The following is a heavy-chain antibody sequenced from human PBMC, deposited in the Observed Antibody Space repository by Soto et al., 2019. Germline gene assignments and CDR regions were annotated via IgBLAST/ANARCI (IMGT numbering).Heavy chain of an antibody. CDR3: AHRRDRPEFDY. J-gene: IGHJ4*02. Sequence: QITLKESGPTLVKPTQTLTLTCSFSGFSLSSSGVGVGWIRQPPGKALEWLALIYWDDDKRYSPSLKSRLTXTXXTSKNQVVLTMTNMDPVDTATYYCAHRRDRPEFDYWGQGTLVTVSS. CDR2: IYWDDDK. CDR1: GFSLSSSGVG. V-gene: IGHV2-5*02.